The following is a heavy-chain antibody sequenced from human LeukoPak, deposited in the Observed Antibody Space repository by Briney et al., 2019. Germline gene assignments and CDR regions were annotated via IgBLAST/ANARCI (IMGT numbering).Heavy chain of an antibody. Sequence: GGSLRLSCAASGFTFSSYGMHWVRQAPGKGLEWVAVISYDGSNKYYADSVKGRFTISRDNSKNTLYLQMNSLRAEDTAVYYCAKGSPHMITFPIGYWGQGTLVTVSS. V-gene: IGHV3-30*18. CDR3: AKGSPHMITFPIGY. CDR2: ISYDGSNK. J-gene: IGHJ4*02. CDR1: GFTFSSYG. D-gene: IGHD3-16*01.